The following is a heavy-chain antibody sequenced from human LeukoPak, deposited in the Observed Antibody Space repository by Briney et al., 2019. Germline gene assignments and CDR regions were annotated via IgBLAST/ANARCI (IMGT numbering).Heavy chain of an antibody. Sequence: SETLSLTCTVSGGSISSYYWSWIRQPPGKGLEWIGYIYYSGSTNYNPSLKSRVTISVDTSKNQFSLKLSSVTAADTAAYYCARYDSSGYRWFDPWGQGTLVTVSS. J-gene: IGHJ5*02. CDR1: GGSISSYY. D-gene: IGHD3-22*01. V-gene: IGHV4-59*08. CDR2: IYYSGST. CDR3: ARYDSSGYRWFDP.